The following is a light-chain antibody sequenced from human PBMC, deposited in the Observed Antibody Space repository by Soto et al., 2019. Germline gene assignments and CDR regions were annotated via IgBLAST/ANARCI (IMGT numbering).Light chain of an antibody. J-gene: IGKJ1*01. CDR3: LQDYNYPWT. V-gene: IGKV1-6*01. Sequence: AIQMTQSPSSLSASVGDRVTITCRASQGIRNDLGWYQQKPGKAPRLLIYAASSLQSGVPSRFSGSGSGTDSTLTISSLQPEDFGTYYCLQDYNYPWTFGQGTKVEIK. CDR1: QGIRND. CDR2: AAS.